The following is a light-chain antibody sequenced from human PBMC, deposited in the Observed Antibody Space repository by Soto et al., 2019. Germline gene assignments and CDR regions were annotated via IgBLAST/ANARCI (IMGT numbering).Light chain of an antibody. CDR2: GAS. CDR3: QDYGSSRT. J-gene: IGKJ1*01. CDR1: QSVSSSS. Sequence: EIVLTQSPGTLSLSPGERATLSCRTSQSVSSSSLAWYQQKPGQAPRLLIYGASSRATGIPDRFSGSGSGTDFTLTISRLEPEDSAVYYCQDYGSSRTFGQGTKVAIK. V-gene: IGKV3-20*01.